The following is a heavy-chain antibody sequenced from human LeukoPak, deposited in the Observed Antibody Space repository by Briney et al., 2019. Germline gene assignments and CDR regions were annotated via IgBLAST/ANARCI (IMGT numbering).Heavy chain of an antibody. J-gene: IGHJ4*02. CDR3: ATVPPPTSPGDY. CDR2: FDPEDGAT. V-gene: IGHV1-24*01. Sequence: ASVTVSCKVSGYTLTELSMHWVRQAPGKGPEWMGGFDPEDGATICAQKFQGRVTMTEDTSTDTAYMELSSLRSEDTAVYYCATVPPPTSPGDYWGQGTLVTVSS. D-gene: IGHD4-11*01. CDR1: GYTLTELS.